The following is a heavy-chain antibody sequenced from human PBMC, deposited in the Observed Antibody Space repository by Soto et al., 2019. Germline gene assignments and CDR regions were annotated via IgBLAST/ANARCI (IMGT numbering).Heavy chain of an antibody. V-gene: IGHV1-8*01. Sequence: ASVKVSCKASGYTFTSYDINWVRQATGQGREWMGWMDPNSGNTGYAQKFQGRVTMTRNTSISTAYMELSSLRSEDTAVYYCARGYRYDFWSGYYMAFDIWGQGTMVTVSS. CDR2: MDPNSGNT. CDR3: ARGYRYDFWSGYYMAFDI. J-gene: IGHJ3*02. CDR1: GYTFTSYD. D-gene: IGHD3-3*01.